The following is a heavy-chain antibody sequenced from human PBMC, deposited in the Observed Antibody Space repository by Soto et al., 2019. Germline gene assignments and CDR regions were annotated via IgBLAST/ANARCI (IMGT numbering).Heavy chain of an antibody. CDR1: GFTFSGSA. CDR2: SRSKANSYAT. J-gene: IGHJ6*02. Sequence: ERSMRLSCSASGFTFSGSAMHWVRQASEKGLEWVGRSRSKANSYATAYAASVKGRFTISRDDSKNTEYLQMNSLKTEDTAVYYCTSLIPGIAANYYGMDVWGPGTTVTVSS. CDR3: TSLIPGIAANYYGMDV. V-gene: IGHV3-73*01. D-gene: IGHD6-13*01.